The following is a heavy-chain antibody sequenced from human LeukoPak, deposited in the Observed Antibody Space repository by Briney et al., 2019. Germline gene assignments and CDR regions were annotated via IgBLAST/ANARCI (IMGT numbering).Heavy chain of an antibody. J-gene: IGHJ4*02. CDR2: ISYDGSNK. Sequence: GRSLRLSCAASGFTFSSYAMHWVRQAPGKGLEWVAVISYDGSNKYYADSVKGRFTISRDNSKNTLYLQMNSLRAEDTAVYYCARDRERYYDSSGYLDYWGQGTLVTVSS. CDR3: ARDRERYYDSSGYLDY. V-gene: IGHV3-30-3*01. D-gene: IGHD3-22*01. CDR1: GFTFSSYA.